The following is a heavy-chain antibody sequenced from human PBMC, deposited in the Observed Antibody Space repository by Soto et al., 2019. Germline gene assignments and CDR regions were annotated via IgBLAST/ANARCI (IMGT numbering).Heavy chain of an antibody. CDR2: ISHSGST. Sequence: SETLSLTCSVSGAGINSGGFTWTWIRQHAGKGLEWLGYISHSGSTDYNPSLKSRVTISVDTSKNQFSLKLSSVTAADTAVYYCARAFTTPHVTTVTTFIDPWGQGNLVAVSS. V-gene: IGHV4-31*03. D-gene: IGHD4-17*01. J-gene: IGHJ5*02. CDR1: GAGINSGGFT. CDR3: ARAFTTPHVTTVTTFIDP.